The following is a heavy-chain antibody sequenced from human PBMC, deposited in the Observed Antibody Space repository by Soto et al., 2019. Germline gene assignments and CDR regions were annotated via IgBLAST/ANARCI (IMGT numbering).Heavy chain of an antibody. D-gene: IGHD2-15*01. Sequence: GASVKVSCKASGYTFTSYYMHWVRQAPGQGLEWMGIINPSGGSTSYAQKFQGRVTMTRDTSTSTVYMELSSLRSEDTAVYYCATLGYCSGGSRYDPASSAFDIWGQGTMVTVSS. CDR3: ATLGYCSGGSRYDPASSAFDI. V-gene: IGHV1-46*01. J-gene: IGHJ3*02. CDR2: INPSGGST. CDR1: GYTFTSYY.